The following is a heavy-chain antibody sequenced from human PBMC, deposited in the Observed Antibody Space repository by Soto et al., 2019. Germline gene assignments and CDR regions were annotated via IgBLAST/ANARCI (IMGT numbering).Heavy chain of an antibody. CDR3: ARVPHFIAAAGLDY. Sequence: ASVKVSCKASGYTFTSYGISWVRQAPGQGLEWMGWISAYNGNTNYARKLQGRVTMTTDTSTSTAYMELRSLRSDDTAVYYCARVPHFIAAAGLDYWGQGTLVTVSS. CDR2: ISAYNGNT. D-gene: IGHD6-13*01. J-gene: IGHJ4*02. CDR1: GYTFTSYG. V-gene: IGHV1-18*01.